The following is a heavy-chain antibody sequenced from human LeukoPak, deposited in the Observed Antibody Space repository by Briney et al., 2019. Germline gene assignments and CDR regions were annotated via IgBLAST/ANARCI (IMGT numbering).Heavy chain of an antibody. CDR3: ARDRSIEVTVVAAIWFDP. Sequence: SVKVSCKASGGTFSSYAISWVRQAPGQGLEWMGGIIPIFGTANYAQKCQGRVTITADKSTSTAYMELSSLRSEDTAVYYCARDRSIEVTVVAAIWFDPWGQGTLVTVSS. CDR1: GGTFSSYA. CDR2: IIPIFGTA. D-gene: IGHD2-15*01. J-gene: IGHJ5*02. V-gene: IGHV1-69*06.